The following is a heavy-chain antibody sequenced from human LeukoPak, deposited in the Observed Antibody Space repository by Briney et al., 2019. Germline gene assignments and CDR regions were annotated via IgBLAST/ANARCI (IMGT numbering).Heavy chain of an antibody. Sequence: ASVKVSCKASGYTFTSYGFSWVRQAPGQGLEWMGWISAYNGNTNYAQKLQGRVTMTTDTSTSTAYMELRSLRSDDTAVYYCARDLPGGGPSTQALDYWGQGTLVTVSS. CDR3: ARDLPGGGPSTQALDY. V-gene: IGHV1-18*01. CDR2: ISAYNGNT. J-gene: IGHJ4*02. CDR1: GYTFTSYG. D-gene: IGHD3-16*01.